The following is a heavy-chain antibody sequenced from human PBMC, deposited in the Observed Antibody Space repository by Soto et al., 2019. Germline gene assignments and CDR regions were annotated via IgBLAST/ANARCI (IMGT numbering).Heavy chain of an antibody. Sequence: PSETLSLTXTVSGGSISSGDYYWSWIRQPPGKGLEWIGYIYYSGSTYYNPSLKSRVTISVDTSKNQFSLKLSSVTAADTAVYYCARERPAKDGSYFDYWGQGTLVTSP. CDR2: IYYSGST. V-gene: IGHV4-30-4*01. CDR1: GGSISSGDYY. J-gene: IGHJ4*02. CDR3: ARERPAKDGSYFDY.